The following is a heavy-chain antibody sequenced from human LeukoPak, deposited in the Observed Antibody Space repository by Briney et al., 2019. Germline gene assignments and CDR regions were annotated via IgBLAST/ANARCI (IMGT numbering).Heavy chain of an antibody. Sequence: PGRSLRLSCTASGFTFSDYAMSLVRQAPGKGLEWVGFIRSKAYGGTTEYAASVKGRFTISRDDSKSIAYLEMNSLITEDTAVYYCTRGNQVLLYFFDYWGQGTLATVSS. CDR2: IRSKAYGGTT. D-gene: IGHD2-2*01. V-gene: IGHV3-49*04. CDR3: TRGNQVLLYFFDY. J-gene: IGHJ4*02. CDR1: GFTFSDYA.